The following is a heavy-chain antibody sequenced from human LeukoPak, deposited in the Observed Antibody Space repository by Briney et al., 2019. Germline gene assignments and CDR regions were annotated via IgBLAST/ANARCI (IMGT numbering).Heavy chain of an antibody. V-gene: IGHV3-33*01. D-gene: IGHD3-10*01. Sequence: PGGSLRLSCAASGFTFTRYGMHWVRQAPGKGLEWVAVIWYDGSSEYYADSVKGRFTISRDNSKNTLYLQMNSLRAEDTAVYYCARPYYYGSGSYYPFDYWGQGTLVTVSS. CDR1: GFTFTRYG. CDR2: IWYDGSSE. CDR3: ARPYYYGSGSYYPFDY. J-gene: IGHJ4*02.